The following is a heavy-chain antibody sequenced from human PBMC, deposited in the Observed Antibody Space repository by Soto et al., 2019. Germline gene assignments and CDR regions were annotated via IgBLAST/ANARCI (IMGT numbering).Heavy chain of an antibody. CDR3: APGAHAVVVTSALVS. CDR1: GDTFSDYY. V-gene: IGHV1-46*04. J-gene: IGHJ5*02. CDR2: VNPSGGHT. D-gene: IGHD2-21*02. Sequence: QVQLMQSGAEVKKPGASVKVSCKASGDTFSDYYIHWVRQAPGQGLEWLGTVNPSGGHTTYSQHWLGSATSPXDXSPXTLHMVLTSLTPDDTAVDYWAPGAHAVVVTSALVSWGAGTRGTVS.